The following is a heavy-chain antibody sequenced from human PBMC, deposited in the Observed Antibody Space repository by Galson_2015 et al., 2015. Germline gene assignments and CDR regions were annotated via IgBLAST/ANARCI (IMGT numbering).Heavy chain of an antibody. CDR3: ARLNCDSGYCHFDY. CDR2: IDWDDDK. Sequence: PALVKPTQTLTVTCTFSGFSPSTTGMRASWIRQPPGKALEWLARIDWDDDKFYSTSLKTRLTISKDTSKNQVVLTMTNMDPVDTATYYCARLNCDSGYCHFDYWGQGALVTVSS. CDR1: GFSPSTTGMR. V-gene: IGHV2-70*04. D-gene: IGHD5-12*01. J-gene: IGHJ4*02.